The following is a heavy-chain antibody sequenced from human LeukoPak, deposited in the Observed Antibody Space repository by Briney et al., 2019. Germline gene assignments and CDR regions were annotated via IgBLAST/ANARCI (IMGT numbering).Heavy chain of an antibody. CDR3: ARVQRNYYGSGSHLDY. J-gene: IGHJ4*02. D-gene: IGHD3-10*01. CDR2: IYYSGST. V-gene: IGHV4-39*01. CDR1: GGSISSSSYY. Sequence: SETLSLTCTVSGGSISSSSYYWGWIRQPPGKGLEWIGSIYYSGSTYYNPSLKSRVTISVDTSKNQFSLKLSSVTAADTAVYYCARVQRNYYGSGSHLDYWGQGTLVTVSS.